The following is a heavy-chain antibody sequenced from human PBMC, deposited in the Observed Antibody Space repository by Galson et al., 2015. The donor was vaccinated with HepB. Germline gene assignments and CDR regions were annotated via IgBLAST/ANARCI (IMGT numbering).Heavy chain of an antibody. CDR3: ARRAGASGGFSFDY. J-gene: IGHJ4*02. CDR2: ILHDAHNR. CDR1: GFPFSNYA. D-gene: IGHD3-10*01. V-gene: IGHV3-30*04. Sequence: SLRLSCAASGFPFSNYAMHWVRQTPGKGLEWMTVILHDAHNRYYADSVEGRFTVSRDNSKNTVYLQMNSLRPEDTAMYYCARRAGASGGFSFDYWGQGSLVTGSA.